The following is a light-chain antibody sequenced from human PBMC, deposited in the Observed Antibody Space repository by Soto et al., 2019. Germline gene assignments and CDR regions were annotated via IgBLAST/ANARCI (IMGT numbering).Light chain of an antibody. CDR2: EVN. J-gene: IGLJ1*01. Sequence: QSALTQPASLSGSPGQSITISCTGTSSDIGAYDYVSWFQQHPGKAPKLMISEVNNRPSGVSNRFSGSKSGNTAYLTISGLQVEDEADYFCCSSAPESTYVCGTGTKLTVL. V-gene: IGLV2-14*01. CDR1: SSDIGAYDY. CDR3: CSSAPESTYV.